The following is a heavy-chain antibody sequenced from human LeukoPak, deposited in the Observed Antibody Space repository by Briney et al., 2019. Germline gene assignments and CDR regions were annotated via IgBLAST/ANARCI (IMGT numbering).Heavy chain of an antibody. Sequence: GESLRLSCAASGFTVSSNYMSWVRQAPGKGLEWVSVIYSGGSTYYADSVKGRFTISRDNSKNTLYLQMNSLRAEDTAVYYCAREYGDYAYFQHWGQGTLVTVSS. CDR1: GFTVSSNY. J-gene: IGHJ1*01. D-gene: IGHD4-17*01. CDR3: AREYGDYAYFQH. CDR2: IYSGGST. V-gene: IGHV3-53*01.